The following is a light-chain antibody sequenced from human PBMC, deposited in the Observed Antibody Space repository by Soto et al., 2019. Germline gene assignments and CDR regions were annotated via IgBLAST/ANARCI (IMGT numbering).Light chain of an antibody. Sequence: QSALTQPASVSGSPGQSITISCTGTSSDIGTYNFVSWYQQRPGKAPKLLIFEVTKRPSGVSSRFSASKSGNTASLTISGLQAEDEADYYCSSYTSSSLYVFGTGTKLTVL. CDR3: SSYTSSSLYV. CDR1: SSDIGTYNF. J-gene: IGLJ1*01. CDR2: EVT. V-gene: IGLV2-14*02.